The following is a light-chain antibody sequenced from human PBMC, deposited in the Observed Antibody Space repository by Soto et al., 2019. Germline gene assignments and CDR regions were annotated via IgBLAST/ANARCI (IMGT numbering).Light chain of an antibody. V-gene: IGKV1-5*03. Sequence: DIPMTQSPSTLSGSLVDRVTITCSASQTISSGWAWYQPKPGKALKLLIYKASTLKSGVPSRFSGSGSGTEFTLTISSLQPYDFATYYCQHYNSYSEAFGQGTKVDIK. CDR2: KAS. J-gene: IGKJ1*01. CDR3: QHYNSYSEA. CDR1: QTISSG.